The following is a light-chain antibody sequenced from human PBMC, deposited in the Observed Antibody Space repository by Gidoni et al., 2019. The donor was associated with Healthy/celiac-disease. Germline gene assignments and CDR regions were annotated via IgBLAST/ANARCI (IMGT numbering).Light chain of an antibody. V-gene: IGKV3-20*01. CDR1: QSVSSSY. J-gene: IGKJ1*01. CDR3: QQYGSSPQT. Sequence: EIVLTQSPGTLSLSPGERATLSCRASQSVSSSYLAWYQQKPGQAPRLLIYGASSRATGIPDRFSGSGSGTDFTLPISRLEPEDFAVYYCQQYGSSPQTFXXXTKVEIK. CDR2: GAS.